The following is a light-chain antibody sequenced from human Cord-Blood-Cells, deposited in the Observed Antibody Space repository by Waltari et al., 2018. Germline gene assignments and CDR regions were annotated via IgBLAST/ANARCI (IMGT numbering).Light chain of an antibody. CDR3: AAWDDSLSGVV. V-gene: IGLV1-47*01. Sequence: QSVLTQPPSASRTPGQRVTILCSASSSTSGRNYVYCYQQLPGTAPKLLIYRTNQRPSGVPDRFSGSKSGTSASLAISGLRSEDEADYYCAAWDDSLSGVVFGGGTKLTVL. J-gene: IGLJ2*01. CDR2: RTN. CDR1: SSTSGRNY.